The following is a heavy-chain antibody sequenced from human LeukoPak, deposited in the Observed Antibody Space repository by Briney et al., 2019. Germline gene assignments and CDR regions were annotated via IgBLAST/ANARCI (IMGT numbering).Heavy chain of an antibody. Sequence: SETLSLTCTVSGGSISSGDYYWSWIRQPPGKGLEWIGYIYYSGSTYYNPSLKSRVTISVDTSKNQFSLKLSSVTAADTAVYYCARVSLNHAFDIWGQGTMVTVSS. CDR1: GGSISSGDYY. J-gene: IGHJ3*02. CDR2: IYYSGST. CDR3: ARVSLNHAFDI. V-gene: IGHV4-30-4*08.